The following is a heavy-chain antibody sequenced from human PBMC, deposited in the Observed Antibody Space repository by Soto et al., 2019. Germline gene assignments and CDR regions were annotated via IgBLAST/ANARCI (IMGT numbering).Heavy chain of an antibody. CDR3: ARRGYCSGGSCYSHYFDY. D-gene: IGHD2-15*01. CDR1: GGSFSGYY. Sequence: VQLPQWGAGLLKPSETLSLTCAVYGGSFSGYYWSWIRQPPGKGLEWIGEINHSGSTNYNPSLKSRVTISVDTSKNQFSLKLSSVTAADTAVYYCARRGYCSGGSCYSHYFDYWGQGTLVTVSS. CDR2: INHSGST. V-gene: IGHV4-34*01. J-gene: IGHJ4*02.